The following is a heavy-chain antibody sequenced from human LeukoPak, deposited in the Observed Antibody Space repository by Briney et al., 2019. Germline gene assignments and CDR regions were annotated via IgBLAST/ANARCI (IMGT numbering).Heavy chain of an antibody. CDR1: GFTFSSYG. CDR2: IWYDGSNK. J-gene: IGHJ4*02. V-gene: IGHV3-33*06. CDR3: AKDRETYEYTFDY. D-gene: IGHD6-6*01. Sequence: GGSLRLSCAASGFTFSSYGMHWVRQAPGKGLEWVAVIWYDGSNKYYADSVKGRFTISRDNSKNTLYLQMNNLRAEDTAVYYCAKDRETYEYTFDYWGQGTLVTASS.